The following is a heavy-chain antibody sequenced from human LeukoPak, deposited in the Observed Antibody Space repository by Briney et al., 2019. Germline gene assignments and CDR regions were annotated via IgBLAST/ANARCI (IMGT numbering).Heavy chain of an antibody. J-gene: IGHJ4*02. CDR3: AKEPPYYDSSGYYPIDY. V-gene: IGHV3-7*03. D-gene: IGHD3-22*01. CDR1: GFTFSNYW. Sequence: GGSLRLSCAASGFTFSNYWMTWVRQAPGKGLEWVAHIKEDGGEKHYVDPVKGRFTISRDNAKNSLYLQMNSLRAEDTAVYYCAKEPPYYDSSGYYPIDYWGQGTLVTVSS. CDR2: IKEDGGEK.